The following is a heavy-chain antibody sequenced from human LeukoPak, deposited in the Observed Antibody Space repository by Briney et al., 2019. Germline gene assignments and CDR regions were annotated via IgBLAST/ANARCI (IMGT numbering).Heavy chain of an antibody. V-gene: IGHV4-31*03. J-gene: IGHJ5*02. Sequence: SETLSLTCTVSGGSISSGGYYWSWIRQHPGKGLGWIGYIYYSGSTYYNPSLKSRVTISVDTSKNQFSLKLSSVTAADTAVYYCARGKYSSSRSNWFDPWGQGTLVTVSS. CDR2: IYYSGST. D-gene: IGHD6-13*01. CDR1: GGSISSGGYY. CDR3: ARGKYSSSRSNWFDP.